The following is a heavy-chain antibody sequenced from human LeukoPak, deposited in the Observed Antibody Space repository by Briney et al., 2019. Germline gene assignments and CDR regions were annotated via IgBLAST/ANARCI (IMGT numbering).Heavy chain of an antibody. D-gene: IGHD3-16*01. J-gene: IGHJ4*02. CDR1: GGSITNDY. CDR2: IHYSGTI. Sequence: PSETLSLTCTVSGGSITNDYWNWIRQSSGQQLEWIGSIHYSGTINYSPSLKSRITISLDTSKNQFSLKLSSVTAADTAMYYCATSYDHGWLIGSWGQGTLVTVSS. V-gene: IGHV4-59*01. CDR3: ATSYDHGWLIGS.